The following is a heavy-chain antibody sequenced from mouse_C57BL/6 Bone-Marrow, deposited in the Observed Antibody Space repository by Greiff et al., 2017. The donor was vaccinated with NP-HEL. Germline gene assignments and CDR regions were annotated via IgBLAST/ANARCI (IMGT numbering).Heavy chain of an antibody. CDR3: TRDPYGSSPRYYAMDY. Sequence: EVHLVESGEGLVKPGGSLKLSCAASGFTFSSYAMSWVRQTPEKRLEWVAYISSGGDYIYYADTVKGRFTISRDNARNTLYLQMSSLKSEDTAMYYCTRDPYGSSPRYYAMDYWGQGTSVTVSS. J-gene: IGHJ4*01. V-gene: IGHV5-9-1*02. CDR2: ISSGGDYI. CDR1: GFTFSSYA. D-gene: IGHD1-1*01.